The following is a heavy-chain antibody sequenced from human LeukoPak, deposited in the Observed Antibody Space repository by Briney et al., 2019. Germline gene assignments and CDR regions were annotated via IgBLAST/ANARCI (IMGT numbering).Heavy chain of an antibody. CDR3: ARELEYYYGSGSYYPGVWSDP. CDR1: GGSISSSSYY. J-gene: IGHJ5*02. D-gene: IGHD3-10*01. V-gene: IGHV4-61*01. Sequence: SETLSLTCTVSGGSISSSSYYWSWIRQPPGKGLEWIGYIYYSGSTNYNPSLKSRVTISVDTSKNQFSLKLSSVTAADTAVYYCARELEYYYGSGSYYPGVWSDPWGQGTLVTVSS. CDR2: IYYSGST.